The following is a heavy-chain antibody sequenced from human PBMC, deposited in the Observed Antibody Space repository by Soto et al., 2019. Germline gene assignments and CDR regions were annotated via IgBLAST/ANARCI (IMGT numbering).Heavy chain of an antibody. D-gene: IGHD5-12*01. V-gene: IGHV4-59*01. J-gene: IGHJ6*02. CDR2: IYYSGST. CDR1: GGSISSYY. Sequence: SETLCLTWTVSGGSISSYYWSWIRQPPGKGLEWIGYIYYSGSTNYNPSLKSRVTISVDTSKNQFSLKLSSVTAADTAVYYCAREISRDGYNLEAGTLYGMDVWGQGTTVTVSS. CDR3: AREISRDGYNLEAGTLYGMDV.